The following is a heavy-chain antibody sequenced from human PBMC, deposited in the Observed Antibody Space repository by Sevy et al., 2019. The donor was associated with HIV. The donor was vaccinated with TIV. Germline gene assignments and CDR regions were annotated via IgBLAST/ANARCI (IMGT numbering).Heavy chain of an antibody. CDR3: ARGVPSGSYVLVFDY. D-gene: IGHD1-26*01. J-gene: IGHJ4*02. V-gene: IGHV1-8*01. CDR2: MNPNSGNT. Sequence: ASVKVSCKASGYTFTSYDINWVRQATGQGLEWRGWMNPNSGNTGYAQKFQGRVTMTRNTSISTAYMELSSLRSEDTAVYYCARGVPSGSYVLVFDYWGQGTLVTVSS. CDR1: GYTFTSYD.